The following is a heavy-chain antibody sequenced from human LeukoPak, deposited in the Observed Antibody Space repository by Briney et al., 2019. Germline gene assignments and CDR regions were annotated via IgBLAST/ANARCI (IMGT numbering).Heavy chain of an antibody. J-gene: IGHJ6*02. V-gene: IGHV1-46*01. Sequence: GASVKVSCKASGYTFTSYYIHWVRQAPGQGLGWMGVINPSGGSTSYAQKFQGRVTMTRDTSTSTVYMELSSLRSEDTAVYYCARDLTEGGSGTPLLYGMDVWGQGTTVTVS. CDR3: ARDLTEGGSGTPLLYGMDV. CDR1: GYTFTSYY. CDR2: INPSGGST. D-gene: IGHD3-10*01.